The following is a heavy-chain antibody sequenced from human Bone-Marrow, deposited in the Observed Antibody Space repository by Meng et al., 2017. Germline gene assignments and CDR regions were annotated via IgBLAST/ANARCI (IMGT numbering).Heavy chain of an antibody. Sequence: GEALKTSCAASGFTFNSYEMNWVRQAPGKGLEWVAYISSSGSTIYYAESVKGRFTISRDNAKNSLYLQMSSLRAEDTAVYYCARAPAIMITFGGVRGYGMDVWGQGTTVTVSS. V-gene: IGHV3-48*03. J-gene: IGHJ6*02. CDR1: GFTFNSYE. CDR3: ARAPAIMITFGGVRGYGMDV. D-gene: IGHD3-16*01. CDR2: ISSSGSTI.